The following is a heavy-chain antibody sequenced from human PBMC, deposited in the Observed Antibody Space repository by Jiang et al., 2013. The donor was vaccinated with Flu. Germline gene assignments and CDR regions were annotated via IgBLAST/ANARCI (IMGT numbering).Heavy chain of an antibody. CDR2: MNPNSGNT. Sequence: GAEVKKPGASVKVSCKASGYTFTSYDINWVRQATGQGLEWMGWMNPNSGNTGYAQKFQGRVTMTRNTSISTAYMELSSLRSEDTAVYYCARDLSDGVVGELSAAFDIWGQGTMVTVSS. CDR3: ARDLSDGVVGELSAAFDI. V-gene: IGHV1-8*01. J-gene: IGHJ3*02. CDR1: GYTFTSYD. D-gene: IGHD3-10*01.